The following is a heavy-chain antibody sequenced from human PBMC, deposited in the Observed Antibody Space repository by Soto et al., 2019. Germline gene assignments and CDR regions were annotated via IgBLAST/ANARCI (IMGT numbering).Heavy chain of an antibody. V-gene: IGHV3-30*18. D-gene: IGHD6-6*01. CDR2: ISYDGSNK. J-gene: IGHJ4*02. CDR3: AKDLYSSSSY. CDR1: GFTFSSYG. Sequence: GGSLRLSCAASGFTFSSYGMHWVRQAPGKGLEWVAVISYDGSNKYYADSVKGRFTISRDNSKNTLYLQMNSLRAEDTAVYYCAKDLYSSSSYWGQGTLVTVSS.